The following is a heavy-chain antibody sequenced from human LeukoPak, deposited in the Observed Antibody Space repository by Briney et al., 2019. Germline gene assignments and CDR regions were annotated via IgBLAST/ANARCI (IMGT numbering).Heavy chain of an antibody. J-gene: IGHJ5*02. CDR1: GGSISSSSYY. V-gene: IGHV4-39*01. Sequence: SETLPLTCTVSGGSISSSSYYWGWIRQPPGKGLEWIGSIYYSGSTYYNPSLKSRVSISVDTSKNQFSLKLSSVTAADTAVYYCARRLDPWGQGTLVTVSS. CDR2: IYYSGST. CDR3: ARRLDP.